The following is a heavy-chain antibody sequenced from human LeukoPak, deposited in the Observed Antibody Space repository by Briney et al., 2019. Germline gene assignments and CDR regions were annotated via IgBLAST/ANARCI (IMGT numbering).Heavy chain of an antibody. V-gene: IGHV4-4*07. CDR1: GGSISSYY. CDR3: ARDQHIARPSRGSNWFDP. CDR2: IYTSGST. D-gene: IGHD2-21*01. J-gene: IGHJ5*02. Sequence: PSETLSLTCTVSGGSISSYYWSWIRQPAGKGLEWIGRIYTSGSTNYNPSLKSRVTMSVYTSKNQFSLKLSSVTAADTAVYYCARDQHIARPSRGSNWFDPWGQGTLVTVSS.